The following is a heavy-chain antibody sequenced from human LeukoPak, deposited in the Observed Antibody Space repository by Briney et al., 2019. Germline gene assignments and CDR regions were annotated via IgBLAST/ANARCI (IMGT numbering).Heavy chain of an antibody. D-gene: IGHD3-22*01. CDR3: AKASNYVSSDYHIYYFDN. CDR1: GFTFRTYA. Sequence: GGSLRLSCAASGFTFRTYAMSWVRQAPGKGLEWVSGISGSGAGTYYADSVKGRFTISRDNSKNTLSLQMNSLRAEDTAVYYCAKASNYVSSDYHIYYFDNWGQGTLVTVSS. V-gene: IGHV3-23*01. J-gene: IGHJ4*02. CDR2: ISGSGAGT.